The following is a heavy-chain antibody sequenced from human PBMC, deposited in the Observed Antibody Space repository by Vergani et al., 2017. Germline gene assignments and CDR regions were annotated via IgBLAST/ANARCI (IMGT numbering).Heavy chain of an antibody. CDR2: IYYSGST. J-gene: IGHJ6*03. V-gene: IGHV4-61*10. D-gene: IGHD3-3*01. CDR3: ARERRVYYDFWSGYFGHDMDV. CDR1: GGSVSSGSYY. Sequence: QVQLQESGPGLVKPSETLSLTCTVSGGSVSSGSYYWSWIRQPAGKGLEWIGYIYYSGSTNYNPSLKSRVTISVDTSKNQFSLKLSSVTAADTAVYYCARERRVYYDFWSGYFGHDMDVWGKGTTVTVSS.